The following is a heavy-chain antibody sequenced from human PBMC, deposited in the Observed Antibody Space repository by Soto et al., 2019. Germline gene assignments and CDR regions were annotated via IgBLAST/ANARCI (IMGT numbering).Heavy chain of an antibody. CDR2: TYYRSKWYN. CDR3: AREGVGTFSLSDYYHYYYMAV. V-gene: IGHV6-1*01. Sequence: PSQTLSLTCAISGDSVSSNSAAWNWIRQSPSRGLEWLGRTYYRSKWYNDYAVSVKSRITINPDTSKNQFSLQLNSVTPEDTAVYYCAREGVGTFSLSDYYHYYYMAVWGQGSSVPVSS. CDR1: GDSVSSNSAA. D-gene: IGHD3-16*01. J-gene: IGHJ6*03.